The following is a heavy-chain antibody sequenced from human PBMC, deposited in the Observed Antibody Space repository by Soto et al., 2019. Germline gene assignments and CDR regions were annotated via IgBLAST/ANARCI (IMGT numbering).Heavy chain of an antibody. CDR3: ASRGTYRWGHFDF. J-gene: IGHJ4*02. D-gene: IGHD3-16*02. CDR1: GFIFSNQA. V-gene: IGHV3-23*01. Sequence: GGSLRLSCAASGFIFSNQAMCWVRQGPGKGLEWVSCISDRGDETFFFDSVKGRFAISRDNYENMLFLQMSSLRAEETAIYYCASRGTYRWGHFDFWGQGTPVTVSS. CDR2: ISDRGDET.